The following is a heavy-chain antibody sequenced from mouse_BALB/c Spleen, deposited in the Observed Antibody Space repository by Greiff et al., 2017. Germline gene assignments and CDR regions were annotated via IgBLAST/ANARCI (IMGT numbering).Heavy chain of an antibody. J-gene: IGHJ4*01. Sequence: EVQLQQSGAELVKPGASVKLSCTASGFNIKDTYMHWVKQRPEQGLEWIGRIDPANGNTKYDPKFQGKATITADTSSNTAYLQLSSLTSEDTAVYYCASAPYGSSYRYAMDYWGQGTSVTVSS. D-gene: IGHD1-1*01. CDR1: GFNIKDTY. CDR3: ASAPYGSSYRYAMDY. V-gene: IGHV14-3*02. CDR2: IDPANGNT.